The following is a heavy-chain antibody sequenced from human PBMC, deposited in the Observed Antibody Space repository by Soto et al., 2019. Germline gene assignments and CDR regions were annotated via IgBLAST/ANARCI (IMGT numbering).Heavy chain of an antibody. J-gene: IGHJ6*02. CDR1: GYTFTGYY. Sequence: ASVKVSCKASGYTFTGYYMHWVRQAPGQGLEWMGWINPNSGGTNYAQKFQGWVTMTRDTSISTAYMELSSLKASDTAMYYCARLDLIFGFYYGMDVWGQGTTVTVSS. V-gene: IGHV1-2*04. CDR3: ARLDLIFGFYYGMDV. CDR2: INPNSGGT. D-gene: IGHD3-3*01.